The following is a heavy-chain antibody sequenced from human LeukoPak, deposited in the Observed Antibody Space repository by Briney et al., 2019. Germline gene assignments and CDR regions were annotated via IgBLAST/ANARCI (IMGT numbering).Heavy chain of an antibody. CDR3: ARRYYDILTGPYY. CDR1: GGSFSGYY. J-gene: IGHJ4*02. Sequence: SETLSLTCAVYGGSFSGYYWSWIRQPPGKGLEWIGEINHSGSTNYNPSLKSRVTISVDTSKNQFSLKLSSVTAADTAVYYCARRYYDILTGPYYWGQGTLVTVSS. D-gene: IGHD3-9*01. CDR2: INHSGST. V-gene: IGHV4-34*01.